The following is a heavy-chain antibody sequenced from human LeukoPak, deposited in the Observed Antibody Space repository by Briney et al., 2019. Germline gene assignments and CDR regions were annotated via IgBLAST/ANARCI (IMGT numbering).Heavy chain of an antibody. CDR3: AREPKVGATDYGMDV. CDR2: IYYSGST. CDR1: GGSISSSSYY. D-gene: IGHD1-26*01. V-gene: IGHV4-39*07. Sequence: PSETLSLTCTVSGGSISSSSYYWGWIRQPPGKGLEWIGSIYYSGSTYYNPSLKSRVTISVDTSKNQFSLKLSSVTAADTAVYYCAREPKVGATDYGMDVWGQGTTVTVSS. J-gene: IGHJ6*02.